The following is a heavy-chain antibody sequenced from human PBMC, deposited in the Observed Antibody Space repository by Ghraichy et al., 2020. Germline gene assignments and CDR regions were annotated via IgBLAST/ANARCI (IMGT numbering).Heavy chain of an antibody. CDR3: GRDQGSRHYHYYGMDV. V-gene: IGHV3-30-3*01. CDR1: GFTFSSYA. J-gene: IGHJ6*02. CDR2: ISFDASNK. D-gene: IGHD6-6*01. Sequence: LSLTCAASGFTFSSYAMHWVRQAPGRGLEWVAVISFDASNKCYADSVRGRFSISRDNSKNSLYLQMNSLTAEGTAVYYCGRDQGSRHYHYYGMDVWGQGTTVTVSS.